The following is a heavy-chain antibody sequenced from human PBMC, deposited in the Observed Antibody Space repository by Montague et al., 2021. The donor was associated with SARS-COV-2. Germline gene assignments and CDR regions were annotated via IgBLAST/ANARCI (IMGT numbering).Heavy chain of an antibody. V-gene: IGHV4-59*01. CDR3: ASQDAWAYCGDECYRGWFDS. D-gene: IGHD2-21*01. J-gene: IGHJ5*01. CDR2: IFYNGST. CDR1: FGPISTYY. Sequence: SETLSLTCTVSFGPISTYYWSWIRQPPGKGLEWIGLIFYNGSTKYNPSLKRRVSISLDTSKNQFSLKLSSVTAADTAVYYCASQDAWAYCGDECYRGWFDSWGQGTLVTVSS.